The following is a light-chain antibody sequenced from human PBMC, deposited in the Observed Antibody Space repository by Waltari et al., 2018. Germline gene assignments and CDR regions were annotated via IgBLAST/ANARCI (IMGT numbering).Light chain of an antibody. CDR2: GAS. V-gene: IGKV1-27*01. J-gene: IGKJ3*01. Sequence: DIQMTQSPSSLSASVGDRVTITCRASQGISNYLAWYQQRPGKAPKLLIYGASTLHSGVPSRFSGSGSGTEFTLTISSLQPEDVATYYCQNYNRAPPRITFGPGTKVDIK. CDR3: QNYNRAPPRIT. CDR1: QGISNY.